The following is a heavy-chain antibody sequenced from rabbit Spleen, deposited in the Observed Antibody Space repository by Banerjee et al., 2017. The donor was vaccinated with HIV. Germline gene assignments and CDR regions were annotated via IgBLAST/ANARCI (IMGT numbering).Heavy chain of an antibody. J-gene: IGHJ4*01. CDR1: GVSFNDKDV. Sequence: QEQLVESGGGLVQPEGSLTLTCKASGVSFNDKDVMCWVRQAPGKGLEWIACIGAGSTGSTYYASWAKGRFTISKTSSTTVTLQMTSLTAADTATYFCARDDPINAGYAAYGFAIPFYFNLWGPGTLVTVS. V-gene: IGHV1S45*01. CDR3: ARDDPINAGYAAYGFAIPFYFNL. D-gene: IGHD6-1*01. CDR2: IGAGSTGST.